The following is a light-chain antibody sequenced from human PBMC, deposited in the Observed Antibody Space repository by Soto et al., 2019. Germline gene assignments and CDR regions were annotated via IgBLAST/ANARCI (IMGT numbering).Light chain of an antibody. CDR3: QQYNNWPPIT. Sequence: EVVMTQSPATLSVSPGETAILSCRASQSVSNDLAWYQQKPGQAPRLLIYGASNRATGVPARFSGSGSGTDFTLTISSLQSEDFALYHCQQYNNWPPITFGQGTRLEIK. V-gene: IGKV3-15*01. CDR1: QSVSND. CDR2: GAS. J-gene: IGKJ5*01.